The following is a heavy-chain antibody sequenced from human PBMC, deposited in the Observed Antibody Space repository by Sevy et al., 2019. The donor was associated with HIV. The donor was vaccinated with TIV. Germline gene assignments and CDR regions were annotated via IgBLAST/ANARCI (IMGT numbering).Heavy chain of an antibody. Sequence: GGSLRLSCTASGFTFRTYAMSWVRQAPGKGLDWVSGKGLEWVSAISGSDSTYYADSVKGRFTISRDNSKNTVYLQMNSLRAEDTAVYYCARNKWNDVEWFDPWGQGTLVTVSS. CDR1: GFTFRTYA. J-gene: IGHJ5*02. CDR3: ARNKWNDVEWFDP. D-gene: IGHD1-20*01. V-gene: IGHV3-23*01. CDR2: ISGSDST.